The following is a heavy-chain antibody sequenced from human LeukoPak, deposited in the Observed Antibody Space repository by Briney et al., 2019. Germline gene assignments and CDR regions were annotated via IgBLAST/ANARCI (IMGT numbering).Heavy chain of an antibody. V-gene: IGHV3-23*01. J-gene: IGHJ4*02. CDR2: ISGSGDST. CDR3: ARGANGACSDY. CDR1: GFTFSNYA. Sequence: GGSLRLSCAASGFTFSNYAMRWVRQAPGKGLEWVSGISGSGDSTYYADSVKGRFTISRDNAKNSLYLQMNSLRAEDTAVYYCARGANGACSDYWGQGTLVTVSS. D-gene: IGHD2-8*01.